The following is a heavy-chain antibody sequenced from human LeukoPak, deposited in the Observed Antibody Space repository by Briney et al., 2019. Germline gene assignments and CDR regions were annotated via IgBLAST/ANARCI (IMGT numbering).Heavy chain of an antibody. J-gene: IGHJ6*02. CDR1: GFTFSSYW. Sequence: GGSLRLSCAASGFTFSSYWMHWVRQAPGKGLVWVARINSDGSSTTYADSVKGRFTISRDNAKNTLYLQMNSLRAEDTAVYYCASITMARGDMSYYYGMDVWGQGTTVTVSS. CDR3: ASITMARGDMSYYYGMDV. D-gene: IGHD3-10*01. CDR2: INSDGSST. V-gene: IGHV3-74*01.